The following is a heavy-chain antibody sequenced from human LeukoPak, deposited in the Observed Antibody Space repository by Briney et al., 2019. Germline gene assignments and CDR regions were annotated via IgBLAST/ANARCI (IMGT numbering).Heavy chain of an antibody. Sequence: SETLSLTCAVYGGSFSGYYWSRIRQPPGKGLEWIGEINHSGSTNYNPSLKSRVTISVDTSKNQFSLKLSSVTAADTAVYYCARGPRSSHPSYYFDYWGQGTLVTVSS. CDR1: GGSFSGYY. J-gene: IGHJ4*02. V-gene: IGHV4-34*01. CDR3: ARGPRSSHPSYYFDY. CDR2: INHSGST. D-gene: IGHD6-13*01.